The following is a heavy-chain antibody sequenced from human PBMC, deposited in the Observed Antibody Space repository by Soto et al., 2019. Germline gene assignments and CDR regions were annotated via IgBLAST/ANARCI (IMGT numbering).Heavy chain of an antibody. CDR2: IIPILGIA. D-gene: IGHD4-17*01. J-gene: IGHJ5*02. CDR1: GGTFSSYP. Sequence: QVQLVQSGAEVKKPGSSVKVSCKASGGTFSSYPISWVRQAPGQGLEWMGRIIPILGIANYAQKFQGRVTITADKSTSTAYMELSSLRSEDTAVYYCARDNGLTVTTFDPWGQGTLVTVSS. CDR3: ARDNGLTVTTFDP. V-gene: IGHV1-69*04.